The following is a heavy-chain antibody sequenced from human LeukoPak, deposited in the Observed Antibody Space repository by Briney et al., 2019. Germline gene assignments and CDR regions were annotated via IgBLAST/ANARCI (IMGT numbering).Heavy chain of an antibody. Sequence: PSETLSLTCTVSGGSISSYYWSWIRQPAGKGLEWIGRIYTSGSTNYNPSLKSRVTMSVDTSKNQFSLKLSSVTAADTAVYYCARGGSSSWYGAISMDVWGKGTTVTVSS. CDR2: IYTSGST. V-gene: IGHV4-4*07. CDR3: ARGGSSSWYGAISMDV. J-gene: IGHJ6*03. CDR1: GGSISSYY. D-gene: IGHD6-13*01.